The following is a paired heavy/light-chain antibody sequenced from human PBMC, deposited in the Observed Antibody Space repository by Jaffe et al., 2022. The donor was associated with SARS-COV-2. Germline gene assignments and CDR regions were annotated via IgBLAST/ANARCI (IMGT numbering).Heavy chain of an antibody. CDR3: TRDVPYNSGGFCGRFDS. Sequence: EVHLVESGGGLVQPGGSLRLSCAASGFALNNYWMSWVRQAPGKGLEWVANIKFDGSEKYYVDSVKGRFTISRDDSRNSLYLEMNSLRADDAAVYYCTRDVPYNSGGFCGRFDSWGQGAQVTVSS. CDR2: IKFDGSEK. V-gene: IGHV3-7*03. D-gene: IGHD3-22*01. CDR1: GFALNNYW. J-gene: IGHJ4*02.
Light chain of an antibody. CDR2: DAS. Sequence: DIQLTQSPSSLSASVGDRVTITCQASQDVRKYLNWYQQKPDKAPNLLIYDASNLETGVPSRFSGSGSGAHFTFTINNLQPEDIATYYCQQYDRFPLTFGQGTRLEIK. CDR3: QQYDRFPLT. CDR1: QDVRKY. J-gene: IGKJ5*01. V-gene: IGKV1-33*01.